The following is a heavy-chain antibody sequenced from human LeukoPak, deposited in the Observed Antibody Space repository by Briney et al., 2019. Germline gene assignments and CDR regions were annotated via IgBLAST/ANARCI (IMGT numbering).Heavy chain of an antibody. CDR3: ARHLAPGWDASDI. D-gene: IGHD2-15*01. J-gene: IGHJ3*02. V-gene: IGHV4-39*01. CDR2: IYSSGRT. Sequence: SETLSLTCTVSGGSISSRTYYWGWIRQPPGRGLEWIGSIYSSGRTYYNPSLKSRVTISVDTSKNQFSLKLSSVTAADTAVYYCARHLAPGWDASDIWGQGTMVTVSS. CDR1: GGSISSRTYY.